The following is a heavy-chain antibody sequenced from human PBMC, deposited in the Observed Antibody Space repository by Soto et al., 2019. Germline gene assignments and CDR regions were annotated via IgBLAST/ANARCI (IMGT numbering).Heavy chain of an antibody. Sequence: ASVKVSCKASGYTFITYGIHWVRQAPGQRLEWMGWIHAGTGEVRYSQKFQGRVTVARDTSASTAYMELNSLRAEDTAVYYCAKDFQLVVVPAQLPDAFDIWGQGTMVTVSS. CDR2: IHAGTGEV. V-gene: IGHV1-3*01. J-gene: IGHJ3*02. D-gene: IGHD2-2*01. CDR1: GYTFITYG. CDR3: AKDFQLVVVPAQLPDAFDI.